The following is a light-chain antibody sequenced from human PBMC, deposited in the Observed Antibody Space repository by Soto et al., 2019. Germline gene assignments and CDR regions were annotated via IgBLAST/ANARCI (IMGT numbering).Light chain of an antibody. CDR1: QSVSNY. CDR2: GAS. V-gene: IGKV3-20*01. Sequence: EIVLTQSPGTLSLSPGERATLSCRASQSVSNYLAWYQRKPGQAPRLLIYGASSRATGFPDRFSGSGSGTDFTLTISRLEPEDFAVYYCHQYGGSPQTFGQGTKVE. CDR3: HQYGGSPQT. J-gene: IGKJ1*01.